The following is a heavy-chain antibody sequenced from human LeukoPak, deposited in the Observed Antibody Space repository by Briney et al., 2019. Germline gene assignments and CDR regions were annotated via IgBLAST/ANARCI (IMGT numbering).Heavy chain of an antibody. V-gene: IGHV3-74*03. Sequence: PRGSLRLSCAASGFTFSTYWMDWARQAPEKGLFWVARITSDGTRTMYADSVKGRFTISRDNAQNTLYLQMNNLRAEDTAVYYCVRYSRPWGQGTLVTVSS. CDR3: VRYSRP. CDR2: ITSDGTRT. J-gene: IGHJ5*02. D-gene: IGHD3-22*01. CDR1: GFTFSTYW.